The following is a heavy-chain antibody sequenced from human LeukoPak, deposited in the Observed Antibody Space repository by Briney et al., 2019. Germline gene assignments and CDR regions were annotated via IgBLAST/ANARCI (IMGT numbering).Heavy chain of an antibody. J-gene: IGHJ6*03. D-gene: IGHD1-26*01. CDR1: GGSISSYY. CDR2: IYTSGSN. V-gene: IGHV4-4*07. Sequence: PSETLSLTCTVSGGSISSYYWSWIRQPAGKGLEWIGRIYTSGSNNYNPSLKSRVTMSVDTSKNQFSLKMSSVAAADTAVYYCARDFRSWELPYYYYYYMDVWGKGTTVTVSS. CDR3: ARDFRSWELPYYYYYYMDV.